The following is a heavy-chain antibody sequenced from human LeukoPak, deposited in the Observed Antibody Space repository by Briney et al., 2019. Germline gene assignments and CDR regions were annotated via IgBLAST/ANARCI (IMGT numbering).Heavy chain of an antibody. CDR1: GGSIGSGDYY. V-gene: IGHV4-30-4*08. J-gene: IGHJ3*02. CDR3: ARASPATVSFDI. CDR2: IYYSGTT. D-gene: IGHD2-15*01. Sequence: PSETLSLTCTVSGGSIGSGDYYWSWIRQPPGKGLEWIGYIYYSGTTYYNPSLRSRTSISPDTSKNHFSLRLTSVTAADTAVYYCARASPATVSFDIWGQGTLVTVSS.